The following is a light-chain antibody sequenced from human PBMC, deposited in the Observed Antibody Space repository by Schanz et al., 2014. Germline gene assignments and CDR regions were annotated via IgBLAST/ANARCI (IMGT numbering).Light chain of an antibody. CDR3: CSYAGSSAV. CDR2: DVS. V-gene: IGLV2-14*01. CDR1: SSDVGGYNY. J-gene: IGLJ2*01. Sequence: QSALTQPPSASGSPGQSVTISCTGTSSDVGGYNYVSWYQQHPGKAPKLMIYDVSNRPSGVSNRFSGSKSGNTASLTISGLQAEDEADYYCCSYAGSSAVFGGGTKLTVL.